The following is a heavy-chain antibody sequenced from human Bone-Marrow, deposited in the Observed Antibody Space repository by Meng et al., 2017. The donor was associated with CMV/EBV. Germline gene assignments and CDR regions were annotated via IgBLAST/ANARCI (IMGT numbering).Heavy chain of an antibody. Sequence: GESLKISCAASGFTFSSYVMNWVRQAPGKGLEWVSCISIGSTYVHFADSVRGRFTISRDNAKNSLYLQMNNLRAEDTAVYYCATSPSMVRGVTRDWGLGTLVTVSS. D-gene: IGHD3-10*01. V-gene: IGHV3-21*01. J-gene: IGHJ4*01. CDR1: GFTFSSYV. CDR3: ATSPSMVRGVTRD. CDR2: ISIGSTYV.